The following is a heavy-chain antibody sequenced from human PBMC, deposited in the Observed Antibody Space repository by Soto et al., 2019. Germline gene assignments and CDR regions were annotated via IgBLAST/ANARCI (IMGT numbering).Heavy chain of an antibody. CDR3: VRDHNLAFDY. CDR2: VGPRGVTI. J-gene: IGHJ4*02. Sequence: PGGSLRLSCAVSGFALSSYAMNWVRQAPGKGPEWISYVGPRGVTIAYADSVKGRFTISRDNAKNSIYLQMSSLRDEDTALYYCVRDHNLAFDYWGQGALVTVSS. CDR1: GFALSSYA. D-gene: IGHD3-16*01. V-gene: IGHV3-48*02.